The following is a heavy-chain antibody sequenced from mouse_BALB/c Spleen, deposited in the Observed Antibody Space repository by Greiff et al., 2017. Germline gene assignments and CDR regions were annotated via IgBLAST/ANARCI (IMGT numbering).Heavy chain of an antibody. CDR3: TRRRGSGAWFAY. J-gene: IGHJ3*01. D-gene: IGHD1-1*02. CDR2: INPSNGGT. Sequence: QVHVKQSGAELVKPGASVKLSCKASGYTFTSYYMYWVKQRPGQGLEWIGEINPSNGGTNFNEKFKSKATLTVDKSSSTAYMQLSSLTSEDSAVYYCTRRRGSGAWFAYWGQGTLVTVSA. CDR1: GYTFTSYY. V-gene: IGHV1S81*02.